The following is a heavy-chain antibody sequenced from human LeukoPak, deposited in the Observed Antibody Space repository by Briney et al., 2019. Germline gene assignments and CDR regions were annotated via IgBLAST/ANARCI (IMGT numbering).Heavy chain of an antibody. V-gene: IGHV3-33*06. J-gene: IGHJ5*02. CDR1: GFTFSSYG. CDR3: AEDREGYCSGGSCYPGWFDP. D-gene: IGHD2-15*01. CDR2: IWYDGSNK. Sequence: GRSLRLSCAASGFTFSSYGMHWVRQAPGKGLEWVAVIWYDGSNKYYADSVKGRFTISRDNSKNTLYLQMNSLRAEDTAVYYCAEDREGYCSGGSCYPGWFDPWGQGTLVTVSS.